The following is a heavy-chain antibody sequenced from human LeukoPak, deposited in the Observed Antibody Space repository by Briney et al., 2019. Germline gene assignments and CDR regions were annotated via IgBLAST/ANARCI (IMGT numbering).Heavy chain of an antibody. V-gene: IGHV3-7*01. D-gene: IGHD3-16*01. CDR1: GFTFSKSW. J-gene: IGHJ6*02. Sequence: GGSLRLSCAASGFTFSKSWMSWVRQAPGKGLEWVANMNEDGSERDYVDSVKGRFTISRDNARKSLYLQMGSLRAEDTAVYYCATYTHWVAGDVWGQGTTVTVSS. CDR2: MNEDGSER. CDR3: ATYTHWVAGDV.